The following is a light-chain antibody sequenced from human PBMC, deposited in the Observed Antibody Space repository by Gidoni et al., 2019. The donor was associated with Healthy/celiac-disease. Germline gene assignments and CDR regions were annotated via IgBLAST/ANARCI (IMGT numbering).Light chain of an antibody. V-gene: IGKV1-39*01. CDR1: QSISSY. CDR3: QQSYSTPLT. J-gene: IGKJ4*01. CDR2: AAS. Sequence: DIQMTQSPSSLSASVGDRVTITCRASQSISSYLNWYQQKPGKAPKLLIYAASSLQSGVPSRFSGSGSGTDFTLTISSLQPEDFANYYCQQSYSTPLTFGGXTKVEIK.